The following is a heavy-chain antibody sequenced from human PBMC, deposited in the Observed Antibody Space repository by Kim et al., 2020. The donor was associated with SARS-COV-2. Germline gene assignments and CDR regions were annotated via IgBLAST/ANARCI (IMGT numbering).Heavy chain of an antibody. CDR3: TTDPQAGYYGSGDY. J-gene: IGHJ4*02. D-gene: IGHD3-10*01. V-gene: IGHV3-15*01. Sequence: AAPVKGRFTISRDDSKNTLYLQMNSLKTEDTAVYYCTTDPQAGYYGSGDYWGQGTLVTVSS.